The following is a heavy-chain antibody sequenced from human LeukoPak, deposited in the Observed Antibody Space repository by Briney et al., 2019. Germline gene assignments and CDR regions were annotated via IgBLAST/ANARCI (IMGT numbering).Heavy chain of an antibody. Sequence: ASVKVSCKASGFTFTSSAVQWVRQARGQRLEWIGWIVVGSGNTNYAQKFQERVTITRDMSTSTAYMELSSLRSEDTAVYYCAAVYYDSSGYYYGYFDYWGQGTLATVSS. V-gene: IGHV1-58*01. D-gene: IGHD3-22*01. CDR1: GFTFTSSA. CDR3: AAVYYDSSGYYYGYFDY. J-gene: IGHJ4*02. CDR2: IVVGSGNT.